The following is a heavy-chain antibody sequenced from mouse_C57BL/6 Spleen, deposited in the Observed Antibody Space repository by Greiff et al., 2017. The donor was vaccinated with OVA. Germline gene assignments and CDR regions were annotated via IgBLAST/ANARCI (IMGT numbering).Heavy chain of an antibody. Sequence: DVKLQESGGGLVQPGGSMKLSCVASGFTFSNYWMNWVRQSPEKGLEWVAQIRLKSDNYATHYAVSVKGRFTISRDDSTSSVYLQMNNIRAEDTGIYYCTRIPYQKGDNAMDYWGQGTSVTVSS. CDR1: GFTFSNYW. J-gene: IGHJ4*01. CDR2: IRLKSDNYAT. D-gene: IGHD5-1-1*01. CDR3: TRIPYQKGDNAMDY. V-gene: IGHV6-3*01.